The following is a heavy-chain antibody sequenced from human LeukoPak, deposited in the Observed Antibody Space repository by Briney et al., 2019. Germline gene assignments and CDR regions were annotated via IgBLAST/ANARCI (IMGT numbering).Heavy chain of an antibody. Sequence: SQTLSLTCTVSGGSLSSSTFYWGWVRQPPGRGLEWIGTIYHSGSTNYNPSLKSRVTISGNKSQNQFSLKLSSVTAPATSLYYCARQGDSSGYLPLDYWRQGTLVTVSS. D-gene: IGHD3-22*01. CDR1: GGSLSSSTFY. V-gene: IGHV4-39*07. J-gene: IGHJ4*02. CDR2: IYHSGST. CDR3: ARQGDSSGYLPLDY.